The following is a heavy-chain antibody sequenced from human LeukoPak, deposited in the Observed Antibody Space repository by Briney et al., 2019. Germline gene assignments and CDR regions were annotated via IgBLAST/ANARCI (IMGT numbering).Heavy chain of an antibody. Sequence: ASVKVSCKASGYTFASHDINWVRQATGQGLEWMGWMNPNSGNTGYAQKFQGRVTMTRNMSISTVHMELSSLRSEDTAVYYCARGHYYDSSGYSIDYWGQGTLVTVSS. CDR3: ARGHYYDSSGYSIDY. CDR1: GYTFASHD. CDR2: MNPNSGNT. D-gene: IGHD3-22*01. V-gene: IGHV1-8*01. J-gene: IGHJ4*02.